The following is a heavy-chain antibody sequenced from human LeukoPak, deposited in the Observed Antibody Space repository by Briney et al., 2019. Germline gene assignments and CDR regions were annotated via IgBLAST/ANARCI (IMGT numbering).Heavy chain of an antibody. Sequence: GGSLRLSCAASGFTFSSYWMSWVRQAPGKGLEWVANIKQDGSEKYYVDSVKGRFTISRDNAKNSLYLQMNSLRAEDTAVYYCARVNPHYAYRGGDCYIPGFDYWGQGTLVTVSS. CDR1: GFTFSSYW. V-gene: IGHV3-7*01. CDR2: IKQDGSEK. J-gene: IGHJ4*02. CDR3: ARVNPHYAYRGGDCYIPGFDY. D-gene: IGHD2-21*02.